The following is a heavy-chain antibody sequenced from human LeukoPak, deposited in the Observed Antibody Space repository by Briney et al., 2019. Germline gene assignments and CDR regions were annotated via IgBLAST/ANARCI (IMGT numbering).Heavy chain of an antibody. J-gene: IGHJ3*01. D-gene: IGHD6-19*01. V-gene: IGHV3-33*01. Sequence: GGSLRLSCAASGFTFSSYGMHWVRQAPGKGLEWVAVIWYGGSNKYYADSVKGRFTISRDNSKNTLYLQMNSLRGEDTAMYYCAREGYSSGRAPAFDFWGQGTMVTVSS. CDR3: AREGYSSGRAPAFDF. CDR2: IWYGGSNK. CDR1: GFTFSSYG.